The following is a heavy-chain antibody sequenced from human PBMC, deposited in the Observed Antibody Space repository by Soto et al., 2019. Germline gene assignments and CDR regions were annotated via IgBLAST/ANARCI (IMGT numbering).Heavy chain of an antibody. CDR2: ISDGGST. V-gene: IGHV4-59*01. CDR1: GASIYTYY. J-gene: IGHJ4*02. D-gene: IGHD6-13*01. CDR3: ARVGGSIAAAGLIDY. Sequence: PSETLSLTCNVSGASIYTYYWNWIRQSPVKGLEWIGYISDGGSTNYNPSLKSRVTISVDTSKNQFSLKLSSVTAADTAVYYCARVGGSIAAAGLIDYWGQGTLVTVSS.